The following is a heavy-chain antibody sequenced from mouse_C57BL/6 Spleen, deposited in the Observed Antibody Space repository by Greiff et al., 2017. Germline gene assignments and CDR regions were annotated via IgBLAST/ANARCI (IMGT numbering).Heavy chain of an antibody. CDR3: ARSRVGKYYDYDEGYYAMDY. J-gene: IGHJ4*01. CDR1: GYTFTGYW. CDR2: ILPGSGST. V-gene: IGHV1-9*01. Sequence: QVTLKVSGAELMKPGASVKLSCKATGYTFTGYWIEWVKQRPGHGLEWIGEILPGSGSTNYNEKFKGKATFTADTSSNTAYMQLSSLTTEDSAIYYCARSRVGKYYDYDEGYYAMDYWGQGTSVTVSS. D-gene: IGHD2-4*01.